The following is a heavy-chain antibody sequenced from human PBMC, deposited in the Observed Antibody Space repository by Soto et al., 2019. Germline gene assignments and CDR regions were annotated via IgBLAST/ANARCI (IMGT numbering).Heavy chain of an antibody. CDR1: GYTFTSYD. CDR3: ARSDFWSAYHSEDYYYYYMDV. J-gene: IGHJ6*03. Sequence: QVQLVQSGAEVKKPGASVKVSCKASGYTFTSYDINWVRQATGQGLEWMGWMNPNSGNTGYAQKFQGRVTMTRNASISTAYMELSSLRSEDTAVYYCARSDFWSAYHSEDYYYYYMDVWGKGTTVTVSS. D-gene: IGHD3-3*01. V-gene: IGHV1-8*01. CDR2: MNPNSGNT.